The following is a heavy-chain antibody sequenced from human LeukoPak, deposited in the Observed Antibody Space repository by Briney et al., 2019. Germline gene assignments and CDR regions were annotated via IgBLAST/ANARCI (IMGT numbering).Heavy chain of an antibody. CDR1: GLTFSGSW. Sequence: GGSLRLSCAASGLTFSGSWMNWVRQAPGKGLEWVSYISHSSSTIYYADSVKGRFTISRDNAKKSLYLQMNSLRAEDSAVYYCARDRLHYGEYEKTFDYWGQGTLVTVSS. CDR2: ISHSSSTI. D-gene: IGHD4-17*01. CDR3: ARDRLHYGEYEKTFDY. J-gene: IGHJ4*02. V-gene: IGHV3-48*01.